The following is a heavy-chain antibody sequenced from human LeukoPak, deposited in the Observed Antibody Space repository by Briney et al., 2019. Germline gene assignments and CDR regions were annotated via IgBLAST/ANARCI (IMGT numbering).Heavy chain of an antibody. CDR3: ARGFCSNTRCYKEMATILPDY. CDR2: IYYSGST. J-gene: IGHJ4*02. V-gene: IGHV4-30-4*01. D-gene: IGHD2-2*02. CDR1: GGSISDAAYY. Sequence: PSQTLSLTCTVSGGSISDAAYYWSWIRQHPGEGLKWIGYIYYSGSTYYNPSLKSRVTISVDTSKNQFSLKLSSVTAADTAVYYCARGFCSNTRCYKEMATILPDYWGQGALVTVSS.